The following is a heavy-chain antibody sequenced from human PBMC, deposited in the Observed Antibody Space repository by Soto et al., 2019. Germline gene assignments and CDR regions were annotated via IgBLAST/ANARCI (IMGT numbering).Heavy chain of an antibody. J-gene: IGHJ3*02. CDR3: ARGSGYSGYDLAAFDI. CDR2: MNPNSGNT. CDR1: GYTFTSYD. Sequence: GASVKVSCKASGYTFTSYDINWVRQATGQGLEWMGWMNPNSGNTGYAQKFQGRVTMTRNTSISTAYMELSSLRSEDTAVYYCARGSGYSGYDLAAFDIWGQGTMVTVSS. V-gene: IGHV1-8*01. D-gene: IGHD5-12*01.